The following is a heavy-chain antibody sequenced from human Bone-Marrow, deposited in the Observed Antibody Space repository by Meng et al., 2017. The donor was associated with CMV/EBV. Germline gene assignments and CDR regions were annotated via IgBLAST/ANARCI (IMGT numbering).Heavy chain of an antibody. CDR2: IKEEGSER. CDR3: AKDVRHCRSTSCYPLFFFDS. D-gene: IGHD2-2*01. V-gene: IGHV3-7*01. Sequence: ESLKISCAASGLTFRRYWMSWVRQAPGKGLEWVDNIKEEGSERYYVDSVKGRFTISRDNAKNSLYLQMNSLRAEDTAVYYCAKDVRHCRSTSCYPLFFFDSWGQGTLVTVSS. CDR1: GLTFRRYW. J-gene: IGHJ4*02.